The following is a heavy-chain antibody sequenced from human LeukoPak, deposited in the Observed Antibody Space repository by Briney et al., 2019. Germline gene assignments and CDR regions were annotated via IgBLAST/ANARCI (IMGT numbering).Heavy chain of an antibody. D-gene: IGHD2-2*01. J-gene: IGHJ6*03. V-gene: IGHV7-4-1*02. Sequence: ASVKVSCKASGYTFTSYAMNWVRQAPGQGLEWMGWINTNTGNPTYAQGFTGRFVLSLDTSVSTAYLQISSLKAEDTAVYYCARAHIVVVPAARRLDYYYYYMDVWGKGTTVTVSS. CDR1: GYTFTSYA. CDR2: INTNTGNP. CDR3: ARAHIVVVPAARRLDYYYYYMDV.